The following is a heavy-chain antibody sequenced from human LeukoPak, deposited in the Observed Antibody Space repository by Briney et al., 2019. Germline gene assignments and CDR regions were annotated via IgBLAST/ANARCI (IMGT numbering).Heavy chain of an antibody. Sequence: GGSLRLSCVVSGFTVSSNYMTWVRQAPGKGLEWVSVIYTGGSTYYADSVKGRFTISRDNSKNTPYLQMKSLRAEDTAVYYCATTTLSYYYYYYMDVWGKGTTVTISS. CDR2: IYTGGST. J-gene: IGHJ6*03. V-gene: IGHV3-66*01. D-gene: IGHD1-26*01. CDR1: GFTVSSNY. CDR3: ATTTLSYYYYYYMDV.